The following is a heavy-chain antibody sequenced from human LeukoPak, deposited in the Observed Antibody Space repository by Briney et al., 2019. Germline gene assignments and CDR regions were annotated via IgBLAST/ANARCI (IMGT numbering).Heavy chain of an antibody. CDR1: GFTLCIHW. Sequence: PGGPLRLSCAPSGFTLCIHWMICVRDAPEKGGECVANIKKDGSEKYYVDSVKGRFTISTDNAKNSLYLQMNSLRAEDTAVYYCARGGRDSGYVQFDYWGQGTLVTVSS. CDR3: ARGGRDSGYVQFDY. J-gene: IGHJ4*02. V-gene: IGHV3-7*01. CDR2: IKKDGSEK. D-gene: IGHD5-12*01.